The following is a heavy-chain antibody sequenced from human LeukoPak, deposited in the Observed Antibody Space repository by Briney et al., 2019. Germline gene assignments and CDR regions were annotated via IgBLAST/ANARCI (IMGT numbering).Heavy chain of an antibody. CDR1: GFTFSSYA. V-gene: IGHV3-23*01. CDR3: AKREYYYDSSGSYFDY. J-gene: IGHJ4*02. D-gene: IGHD3-22*01. Sequence: PGGSLRLSCAASGFTFSSYAMSWVRQAPGKGLEWVSAISGSGGSTYYADSVKGRFTISRDNSENTLYLQMNSLRAEDTAVYYCAKREYYYDSSGSYFDYWGQGTMVTVSS. CDR2: ISGSGGST.